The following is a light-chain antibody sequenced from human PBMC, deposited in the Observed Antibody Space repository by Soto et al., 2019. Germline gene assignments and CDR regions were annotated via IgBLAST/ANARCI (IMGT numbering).Light chain of an antibody. J-gene: IGKJ5*01. CDR3: QQRSNWPPIT. Sequence: EIVLTQSPATLSLSPGERATLSCRASQSVSSYLAWYQQKPGQAPMLLIYDASNMATGVPARFSGSGSGTDSTLTISSLEPEDFAVYSCQQRSNWPPITFGQGTRLEIK. CDR2: DAS. V-gene: IGKV3-11*01. CDR1: QSVSSY.